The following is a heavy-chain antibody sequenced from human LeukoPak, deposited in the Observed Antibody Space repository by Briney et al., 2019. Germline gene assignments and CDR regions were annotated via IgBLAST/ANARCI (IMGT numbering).Heavy chain of an antibody. CDR2: ISYDGSNK. CDR1: GFIFSGYL. CDR3: AKDRGGMTTVTNFDY. V-gene: IGHV3-30*04. J-gene: IGHJ4*02. D-gene: IGHD4-17*01. Sequence: GGSLRLSCAASGFIFSGYLMHWVRQAPGKGLEWVAVISYDGSNKYYADSVQGRFSISRDNSKNTLYLEMNSLRAEDTAVYYCAKDRGGMTTVTNFDYWGQGTLVTVSS.